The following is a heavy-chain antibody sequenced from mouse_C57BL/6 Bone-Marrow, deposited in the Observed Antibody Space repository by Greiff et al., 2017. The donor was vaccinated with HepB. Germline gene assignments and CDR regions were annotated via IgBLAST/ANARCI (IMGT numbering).Heavy chain of an antibody. CDR1: GFTFSDAW. J-gene: IGHJ3*01. CDR3: TWGPSGKVAWFAY. CDR2: IRNKANNHAT. D-gene: IGHD1-1*01. Sequence: EVKLMESGGGLVQPGGSMKLSCAASGFTFSDAWMDWVRQSPEKGLEWVAEIRNKANNHATYYAESVKGRFTISRDDSKSGVYLQMNSLRAEDTGIDYCTWGPSGKVAWFAYWGQGTLVTVSA. V-gene: IGHV6-6*01.